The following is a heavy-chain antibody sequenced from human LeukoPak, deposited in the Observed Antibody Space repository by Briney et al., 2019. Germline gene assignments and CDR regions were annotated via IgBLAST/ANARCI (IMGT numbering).Heavy chain of an antibody. CDR2: ISSSSSTI. CDR3: ARERGGGTTGTMTYDI. CDR1: GFTFSSYS. J-gene: IGHJ3*02. V-gene: IGHV3-48*04. Sequence: GGSLRLSCAASGFTFSSYSMNWVRQAPGKGLEWVSYISSSSSTIYYADSVKGRFTISRDNAKNSLYLQMNSLRAEDTAVYYCARERGGGTTGTMTYDIWGQGTMVTVSS. D-gene: IGHD1-1*01.